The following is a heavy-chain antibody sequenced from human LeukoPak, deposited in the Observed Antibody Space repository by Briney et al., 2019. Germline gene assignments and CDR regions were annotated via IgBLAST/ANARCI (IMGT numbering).Heavy chain of an antibody. D-gene: IGHD1-26*01. V-gene: IGHV4-59*08. Sequence: SETLSLTCTVFGGSLSSYYWVWVRQPPGKGLEWIGHISDSGSTNYNPSLKSRVTISVDTSKNQVSLKLSSVTAADTAVYYCARGRSRSYYNFDYWGQGTQVTVSS. CDR1: GGSLSSYY. J-gene: IGHJ4*02. CDR3: ARGRSRSYYNFDY. CDR2: ISDSGST.